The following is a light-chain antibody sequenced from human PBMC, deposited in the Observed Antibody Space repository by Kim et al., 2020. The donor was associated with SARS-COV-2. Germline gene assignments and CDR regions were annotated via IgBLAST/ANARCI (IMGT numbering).Light chain of an antibody. V-gene: IGLV1-47*01. CDR1: RSNIGNNY. J-gene: IGLJ3*02. CDR2: RSN. Sequence: GQRVTISGSGSRSNIGNNYVYWYQQLPGTAPKVLIYRSNQRPSGVPGRISGSKSGTSAFLAISGLRSEDEADYHCAAWDDRLSGWVFGGGTQLTVL. CDR3: AAWDDRLSGWV.